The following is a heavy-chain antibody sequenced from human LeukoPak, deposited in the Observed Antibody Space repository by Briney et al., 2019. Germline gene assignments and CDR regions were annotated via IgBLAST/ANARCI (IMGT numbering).Heavy chain of an antibody. CDR2: TYYRSKWHN. CDR3: ARQYSSGWSYYYGLDV. D-gene: IGHD6-19*01. Sequence: SQTLSLTCAISGDSVSSNSAAWNWIRQSPSRGLEWLGRTYYRSKWHNDYTISVKSRITINPDTSKNLFTLQLNSVTPEDTAVYYCARQYSSGWSYYYGLDVWGQGTTVTVSS. V-gene: IGHV6-1*01. J-gene: IGHJ6*02. CDR1: GDSVSSNSAA.